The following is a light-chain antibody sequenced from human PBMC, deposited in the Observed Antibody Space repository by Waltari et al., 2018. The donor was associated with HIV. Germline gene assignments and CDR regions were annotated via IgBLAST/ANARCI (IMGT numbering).Light chain of an antibody. CDR1: QTVNHN. V-gene: IGKV3-15*01. Sequence: ERVMTQSPVTLSVSPGERATLSCRASQTVNHNLAWYQQKPGQAPRLLIYDASTRATGIPARFSGSGYGTEFTLTISSLQSEDFAVYYCQHYNNWPLAFGQGTKVEIK. J-gene: IGKJ1*01. CDR2: DAS. CDR3: QHYNNWPLA.